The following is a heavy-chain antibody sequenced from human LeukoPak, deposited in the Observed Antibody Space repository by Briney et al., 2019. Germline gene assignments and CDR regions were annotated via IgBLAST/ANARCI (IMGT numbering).Heavy chain of an antibody. V-gene: IGHV3-7*05. CDR1: GFSISGYW. J-gene: IGHJ4*02. Sequence: GGSLRLSCAASGFSISGYWMAWVRQAPGKGLELVAQINEDGSEKNYVDPVKDRFTISRDNAKNSVYLQMNSLRAEDTAIYYCVRDDYLGYWGQGTLVTVSS. D-gene: IGHD3-16*01. CDR3: VRDDYLGY. CDR2: INEDGSEK.